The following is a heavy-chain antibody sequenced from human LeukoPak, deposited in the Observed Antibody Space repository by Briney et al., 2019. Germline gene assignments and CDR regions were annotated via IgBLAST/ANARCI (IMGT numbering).Heavy chain of an antibody. CDR1: GFTFSSYA. D-gene: IGHD1-20*01. CDR3: ARDNPGITGTAGSAFDI. Sequence: GGSLRLSCAASGFTFSSYAMHWVRQAPGKGLEWVAVISYDGSNKYYADSVKGRFTISRDNSKNTLYLQMNSLRAEDTAVYYCARDNPGITGTAGSAFDIWGQGTMVTVSS. J-gene: IGHJ3*02. CDR2: ISYDGSNK. V-gene: IGHV3-30*04.